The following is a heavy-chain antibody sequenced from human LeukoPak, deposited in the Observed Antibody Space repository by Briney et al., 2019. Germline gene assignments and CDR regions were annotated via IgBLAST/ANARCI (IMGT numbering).Heavy chain of an antibody. V-gene: IGHV1-2*02. D-gene: IGHD3-22*01. CDR2: INPNSGGT. CDR3: ARDQNGLYYYDSSGYYY. J-gene: IGHJ4*02. CDR1: GYTFTGYY. Sequence: ASVKVSCKASGYTFTGYYMHWVRQAPGQGLDWMGWINPNSGGTNYAQKFQGRVTMTRDTSISTAYMELSRLRSDDTAVYYCARDQNGLYYYDSSGYYYWGQGTLVTVSS.